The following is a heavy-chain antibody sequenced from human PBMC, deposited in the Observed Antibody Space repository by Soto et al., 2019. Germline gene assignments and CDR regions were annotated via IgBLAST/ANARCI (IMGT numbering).Heavy chain of an antibody. CDR1: GFTFSSYG. V-gene: IGHV3-33*01. J-gene: IGHJ6*02. D-gene: IGHD6-13*01. CDR3: ARELYSSSWHYGMDA. Sequence: PGGSLRLSWAASGFTFSSYGMHWVRQAPGKGLEWVAVIWYDGSNKYYADSVKGRFTISRDNSKNTLYLQMNSLRAEDTAVYYCARELYSSSWHYGMDAWGQGTTVTVSS. CDR2: IWYDGSNK.